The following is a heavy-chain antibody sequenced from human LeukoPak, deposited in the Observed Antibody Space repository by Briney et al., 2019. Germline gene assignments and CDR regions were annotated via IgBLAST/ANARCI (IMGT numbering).Heavy chain of an antibody. CDR3: AKDGDYDILTGYYPYYMDV. CDR1: GGSFSGYY. D-gene: IGHD3-9*01. CDR2: INHSGST. J-gene: IGHJ6*03. V-gene: IGHV4-34*01. Sequence: SETLSLTCAVYGGSFSGYYWSWIRQPPGKGLEWIGEINHSGSTNYNPSLKSRVTISVDTSKNQFSLKLSSVTAADTAVYYCAKDGDYDILTGYYPYYMDVWGKGTTVTISS.